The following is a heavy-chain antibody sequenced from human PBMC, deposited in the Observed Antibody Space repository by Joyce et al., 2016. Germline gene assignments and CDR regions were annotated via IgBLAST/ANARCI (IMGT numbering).Heavy chain of an antibody. CDR1: GDSVSSNSVA. V-gene: IGHV6-1*01. CDR2: TYYRSKWND. J-gene: IGHJ3*02. CDR3: ARGVRNAFDI. Sequence: QVQLQQSGPGLVKPSQTLSLTCAISGDSVSSNSVAWNWIRQSPSRGLEWLGRTYYRSKWNDDYAVSVKSRMIINPDTSKNQFSLQLNSVTPEDTAVYYCARGVRNAFDIWGQGTVVIVSS.